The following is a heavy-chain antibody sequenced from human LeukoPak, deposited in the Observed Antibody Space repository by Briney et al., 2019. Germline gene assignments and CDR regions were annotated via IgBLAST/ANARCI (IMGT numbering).Heavy chain of an antibody. CDR2: IYYSGST. V-gene: IGHV4-39*01. CDR1: GGSISSSSYY. D-gene: IGHD6-19*01. CDR3: ARRPYSSGWYSDWYFDL. Sequence: SETLSLTCTVSGGSISSSSYYWGWIRQPPGKGLEWIGSIYYSGSTYYNPSLKSRVTISVDTSKNRFSLKLSSVTAADTAVYYCARRPYSSGWYSDWYFDLWGRGTLVTVSS. J-gene: IGHJ2*01.